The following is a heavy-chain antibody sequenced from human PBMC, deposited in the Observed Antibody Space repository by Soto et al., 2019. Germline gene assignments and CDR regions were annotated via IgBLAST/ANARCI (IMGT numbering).Heavy chain of an antibody. J-gene: IGHJ4*02. CDR2: VTASGGGT. D-gene: IGHD5-18*01. CDR1: GFIFNNYA. Sequence: GGSLRLSCAASGFIFNNYAMTWVRQAPGKGLEWVSTVTASGGGTFYANSVKGRFTISRDNSRNTLHLQMSSLRVEDTALYYCAKALVPALTAKFGYWGQGTQVTVSS. V-gene: IGHV3-23*01. CDR3: AKALVPALTAKFGY.